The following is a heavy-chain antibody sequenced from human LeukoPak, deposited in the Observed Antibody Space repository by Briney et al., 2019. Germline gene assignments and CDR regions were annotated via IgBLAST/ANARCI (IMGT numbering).Heavy chain of an antibody. CDR1: GYTFTDYF. V-gene: IGHV1-2*04. Sequence: GASVKVSCKSSGYTFTDYFLHWVRQAPGQGLEWMGCINLHTGGAHYAQKFQDWGSLTRDTSIDTAFMELSSLRSDATAIYYCARDFLGRTNGGSNYFGMDVWGQGTTVTVSS. D-gene: IGHD2-8*01. CDR2: INLHTGGA. CDR3: ARDFLGRTNGGSNYFGMDV. J-gene: IGHJ6*02.